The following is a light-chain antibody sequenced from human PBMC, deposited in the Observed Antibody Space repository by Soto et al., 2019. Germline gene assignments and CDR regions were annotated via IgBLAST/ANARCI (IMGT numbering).Light chain of an antibody. V-gene: IGKV3-20*01. CDR1: QSVSFY. Sequence: VLTQSPATLSLSPGERATLSCRASQSVSFYLAWYQQKPGQAPRLLIYGASSRATGIPDRFSGSGSGTNFTLTISRLEPEDFAVYYCQQYGSSPPYTFGQGTKLAIQ. J-gene: IGKJ2*01. CDR2: GAS. CDR3: QQYGSSPPYT.